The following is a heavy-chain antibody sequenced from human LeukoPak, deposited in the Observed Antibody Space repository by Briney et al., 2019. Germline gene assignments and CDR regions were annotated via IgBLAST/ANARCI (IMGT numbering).Heavy chain of an antibody. CDR3: ARDSGASTRTPPYH. Sequence: GGSLRLSCAASGFTFSSYSMNWVRQAPGKGLEWVSSISSSSSYIYYADSVKGRFTISRDNAKNSLYLQMNSLRAEDTAVYYCARDSGASTRTPPYHWGQGTLVTVSS. V-gene: IGHV3-21*01. J-gene: IGHJ4*02. CDR1: GFTFSSYS. CDR2: ISSSSSYI. D-gene: IGHD1-26*01.